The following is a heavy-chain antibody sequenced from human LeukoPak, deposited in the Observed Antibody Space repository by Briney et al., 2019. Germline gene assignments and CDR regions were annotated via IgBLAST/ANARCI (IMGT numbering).Heavy chain of an antibody. D-gene: IGHD6-13*01. Sequence: SETLSLTCTVPGGSISSYYWSWIRQPPGKGPEWIGYISYSGSAIYHPSLKSRVTISAGTSKNQFSLKLNSVTAADTAVYYCARANIAAADHGGYYYYGMDVWGRGTTVTVSS. CDR2: ISYSGSA. CDR3: ARANIAAADHGGYYYYGMDV. CDR1: GGSISSYY. V-gene: IGHV4-59*01. J-gene: IGHJ6*02.